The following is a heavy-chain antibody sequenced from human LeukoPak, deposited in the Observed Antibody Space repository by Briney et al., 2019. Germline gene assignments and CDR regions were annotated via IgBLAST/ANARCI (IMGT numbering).Heavy chain of an antibody. J-gene: IGHJ4*02. V-gene: IGHV4-59*08. CDR3: ARVTPTLGIAPY. CDR2: IYYSGST. D-gene: IGHD7-27*01. Sequence: PSETLSLTCTVSGGSISSYYWSWIRQPPGKGLEWIGYIYYSGSTNYNPSLKSRVTISVDTSKNQFSLKLSSVTAADTAVYYCARVTPTLGIAPYWGQGTLVTVSS. CDR1: GGSISSYY.